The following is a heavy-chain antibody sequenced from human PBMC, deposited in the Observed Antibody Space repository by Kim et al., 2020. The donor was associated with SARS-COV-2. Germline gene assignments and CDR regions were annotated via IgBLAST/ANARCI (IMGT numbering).Heavy chain of an antibody. D-gene: IGHD3-16*01. V-gene: IGHV3-23*01. CDR1: GFTFSSYA. CDR2: IGGSGGST. J-gene: IGHJ4*02. CDR3: AKCFGGWLQSAFYDY. Sequence: GGSLRLSCAASGFTFSSYAMSWVRQAPGKGLEWVSSIGGSGGSTYYADSLKGRFTISRDNSKNTLYLQMNSLRAEDTAVYYCAKCFGGWLQSAFYDYWGQGTLVTVSS.